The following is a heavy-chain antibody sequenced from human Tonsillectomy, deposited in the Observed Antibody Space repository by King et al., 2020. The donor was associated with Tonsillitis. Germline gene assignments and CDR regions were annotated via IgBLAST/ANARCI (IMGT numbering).Heavy chain of an antibody. V-gene: IGHV3-21*01. D-gene: IGHD3-3*01. CDR2: TSNSNSYI. CDR1: GFTFSSYS. CDR3: ARDHSNDFWSGYSPASFDY. J-gene: IGHJ4*02. Sequence: VQLVESGGGLVKPGGSLRLSCAASGFTFSSYSMNWVRQAPGKGLEWVSSTSNSNSYIYYADSVKGRFTISRDNAKNSLSLQMNSLRVEDTAVYYCARDHSNDFWSGYSPASFDYWGQGTLVTVSS.